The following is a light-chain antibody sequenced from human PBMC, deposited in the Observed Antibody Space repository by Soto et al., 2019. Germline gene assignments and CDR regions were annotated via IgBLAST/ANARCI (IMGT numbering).Light chain of an antibody. CDR3: QSADISGTYVV. Sequence: SYELTQPPSMSVSPGQTARITCSGDALPNQYAYWYQQKPGQAPVLVIYNDSQRPSGIPERISGSSSGTTVTLTISGVQAEDEADYFCQSADISGTYVVFGGGTKLTVL. V-gene: IGLV3-25*03. J-gene: IGLJ2*01. CDR1: ALPNQY. CDR2: NDS.